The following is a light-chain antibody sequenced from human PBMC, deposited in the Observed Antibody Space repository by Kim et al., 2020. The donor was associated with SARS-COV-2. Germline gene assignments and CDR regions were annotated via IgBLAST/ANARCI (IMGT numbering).Light chain of an antibody. CDR1: QDIYNY. CDR2: AAS. J-gene: IGKJ5*01. Sequence: DIQMTQSPSSVSASVGDRVTITCRASQDIYNYLAWFQQHPGKAPKSLIFAASNLQSGVPSRFSGSGSGTDFTLTISSLQPEDFASYYCQQYESYPTTFGQGTRLEIK. V-gene: IGKV1-16*01. CDR3: QQYESYPTT.